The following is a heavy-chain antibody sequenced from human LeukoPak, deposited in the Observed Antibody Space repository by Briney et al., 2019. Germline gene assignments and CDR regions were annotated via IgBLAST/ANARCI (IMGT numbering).Heavy chain of an antibody. CDR2: INGAGDNT. V-gene: IGHV3-23*01. CDR1: GYTFSGHG. D-gene: IGHD3-16*01. Sequence: GSLRLSCAASGYTFSGHGLTWVRQAPGKGLEWVSTINGAGDNTYYAETVKGRFTISRDNSKNTLYLQMHSLRAEDTATYYCAKVSVCYGCYLDYWGQGTLVTVS. J-gene: IGHJ4*02. CDR3: AKVSVCYGCYLDY.